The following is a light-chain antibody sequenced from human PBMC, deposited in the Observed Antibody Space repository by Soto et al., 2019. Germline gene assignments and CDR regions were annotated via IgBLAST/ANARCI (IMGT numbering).Light chain of an antibody. V-gene: IGKV3-11*01. CDR3: QLGSNWYT. CDR2: DTS. J-gene: IGKJ2*01. Sequence: EIVLTQSPATLSLSPGDRATLSCRASQSVDRYLAWYHEKPGQAPRLLIYDTSDRATGIPDRFSVSGSGTDFTLTISSVEPEDFAVYYCQLGSNWYTFGQGTKLEI. CDR1: QSVDRY.